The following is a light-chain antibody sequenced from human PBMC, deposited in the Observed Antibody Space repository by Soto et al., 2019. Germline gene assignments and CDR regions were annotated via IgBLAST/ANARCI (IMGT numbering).Light chain of an antibody. CDR3: AAWDDSLNGWV. J-gene: IGLJ3*02. CDR1: SSNIGSNT. Sequence: QSVLTQPPSASGTPGQRVTLSCSGSSSNIGSNTVNWYQQLPGTAPKLLIYSNNQRPSGVPDRFSGSKSGTSASLAISGLLSEDDADYYGAAWDDSLNGWVFGGGTKLTVL. V-gene: IGLV1-44*01. CDR2: SNN.